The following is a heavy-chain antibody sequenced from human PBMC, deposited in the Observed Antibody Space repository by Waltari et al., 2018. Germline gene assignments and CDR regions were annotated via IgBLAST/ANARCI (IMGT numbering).Heavy chain of an antibody. Sequence: EVQLVESGGGLVQPGGSLGLSCAASGFTFSSYWMPWVRQAPGKGLVWVSRINSDGTTSGYADSVRGRFTISRDNAKDTLFLQMNSLRAEDTAVYYCAELSSSAFDIWGQGTMVTVSS. D-gene: IGHD3-16*02. CDR3: AELSSSAFDI. J-gene: IGHJ3*02. CDR2: INSDGTTS. CDR1: GFTFSSYW. V-gene: IGHV3-74*01.